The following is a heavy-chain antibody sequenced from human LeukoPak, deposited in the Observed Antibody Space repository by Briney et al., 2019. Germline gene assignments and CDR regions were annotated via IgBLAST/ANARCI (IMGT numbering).Heavy chain of an antibody. Sequence: SETLSLTCAVYGGSFSGYYWSWSRQPPGKGLEWIGEINHSGSTNYNPSLKSRVTISVDKSKNQFSLKLSSVTAADTAVYYCASRNPLAVAGNDAFDIWGQGTMVTVSS. CDR1: GGSFSGYY. D-gene: IGHD6-19*01. CDR3: ASRNPLAVAGNDAFDI. CDR2: INHSGST. V-gene: IGHV4-34*01. J-gene: IGHJ3*02.